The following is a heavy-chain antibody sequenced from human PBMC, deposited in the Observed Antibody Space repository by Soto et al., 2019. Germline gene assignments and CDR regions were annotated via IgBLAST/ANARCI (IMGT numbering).Heavy chain of an antibody. CDR3: ARLSGDILTGYYKPYYYGMDV. CDR1: GVSFSGYY. D-gene: IGHD3-9*01. J-gene: IGHJ6*02. CDR2: IFYSGTT. V-gene: IGHV4-59*08. Sequence: PSETLSLTCTVSGVSFSGYYWNWIRQHPGKGLEWIGYIFYSGTTYYNPSLKSRVTISVDTSKNQFSLKLSSVTAADTAVYYCARLSGDILTGYYKPYYYGMDVWGQGTTVTVSS.